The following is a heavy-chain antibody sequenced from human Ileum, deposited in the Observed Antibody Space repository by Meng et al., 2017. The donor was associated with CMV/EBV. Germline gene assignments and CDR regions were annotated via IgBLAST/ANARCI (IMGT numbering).Heavy chain of an antibody. D-gene: IGHD6-19*01. CDR2: VYTSGST. V-gene: IGHV4-39*01. CDR1: SFNTHNYC. J-gene: IGHJ4*02. Sequence: SFNTHNYCWGWIRQPPGTRLEWIGSVYTSGSTSYSPSLQSRVTISVDLSKNQFSLNLSSVTAADTAVYYCARRTYSSSEFSGTSFDYWGQGTLVTVSS. CDR3: ARRTYSSSEFSGTSFDY.